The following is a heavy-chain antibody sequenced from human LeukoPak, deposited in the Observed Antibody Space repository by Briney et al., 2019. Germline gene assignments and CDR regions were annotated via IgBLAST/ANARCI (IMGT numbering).Heavy chain of an antibody. V-gene: IGHV4-59*01. CDR1: GGSISSDY. D-gene: IGHD3-22*01. Sequence: SETLSLTCTVSGGSISSDYWSWIRQPPGKGLEWIGYIYYRGSTNYNPSLKSRVTISVDTSKNQFSLKLSSVSAADTAVYYCARLSGYSSGHYYSDYWGQGTLVTVSS. J-gene: IGHJ4*02. CDR2: IYYRGST. CDR3: ARLSGYSSGHYYSDY.